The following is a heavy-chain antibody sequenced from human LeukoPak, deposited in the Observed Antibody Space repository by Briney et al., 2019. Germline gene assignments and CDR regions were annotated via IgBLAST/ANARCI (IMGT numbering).Heavy chain of an antibody. CDR1: GGSLNSGDYY. CDR2: IDYSGNT. V-gene: IGHV4-30-4*08. CDR3: ARRGKWLQLFDP. J-gene: IGHJ5*02. Sequence: SQTLSLTCTVSGGSLNSGDYYLNWIRHPPGNGLEGIGYIDYSGNTYYTPSLKTRVTISVDTSKNQFSLKLSSVTAADTAVYYCARRGKWLQLFDPWGQGTLVTVSS. D-gene: IGHD3-22*01.